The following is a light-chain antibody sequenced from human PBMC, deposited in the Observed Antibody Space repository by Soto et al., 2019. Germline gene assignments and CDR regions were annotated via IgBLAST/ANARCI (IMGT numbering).Light chain of an antibody. J-gene: IGKJ5*01. V-gene: IGKV3-20*01. CDR2: GAS. CDR3: QQYGSSPPT. Sequence: EIVLTQSPGTLSLSPGERATLSCRASQTVSSSFLAWYQQKPGQAPRLLIYGASSRATGIPDRFSGSGSGTDFNLTISRLEPEDFAVYYCQQYGSSPPTFDQGTRLEIK. CDR1: QTVSSSF.